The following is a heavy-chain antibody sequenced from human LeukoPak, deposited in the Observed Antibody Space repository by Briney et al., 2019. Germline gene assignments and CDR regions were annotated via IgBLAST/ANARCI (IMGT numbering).Heavy chain of an antibody. CDR3: AKDASNYFWYFDL. CDR2: ISGSGDTT. D-gene: IGHD1-1*01. V-gene: IGHV3-23*01. Sequence: GGSLRLSCAGSGFIFSTYAMTWVRQAPGKGLEWVSGISGSGDTTYYADSVKGRLTISRDNSKNTLYLQMSSLRAEDTAVYYCAKDASNYFWYFDLWGRGTLVTVSS. CDR1: GFIFSTYA. J-gene: IGHJ2*01.